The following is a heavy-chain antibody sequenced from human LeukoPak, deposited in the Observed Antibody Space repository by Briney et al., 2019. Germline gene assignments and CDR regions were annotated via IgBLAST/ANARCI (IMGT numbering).Heavy chain of an antibody. CDR3: ARDYIAASRVTAIPFDY. D-gene: IGHD2-21*02. V-gene: IGHV4-39*07. CDR2: IYYSGST. CDR1: GGSISSSSYY. Sequence: PSETLSLTCTVSGGSISSSSYYWGWIRQPPGKGLEWIGSIYYSGSTYYNPSLKGRVTISVDTSKNQFSLKLSSVTAADTAVYYCARDYIAASRVTAIPFDYWGQGTLVTVSS. J-gene: IGHJ4*02.